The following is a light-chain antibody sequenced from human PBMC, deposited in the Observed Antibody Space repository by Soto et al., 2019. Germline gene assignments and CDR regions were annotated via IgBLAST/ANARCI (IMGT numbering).Light chain of an antibody. CDR2: GAS. V-gene: IGKV3-20*01. CDR3: QQYGSSLFS. J-gene: IGKJ3*01. CDR1: QSVSSSY. Sequence: EIVLTQSPGTLSLSPGERTTLSCRATQSVSSSYLAWYQQKPGQAPRLLIYGASSRATGIPDRFSGSGSGTDFNLAISRLEPDDVAVYYCQQYGSSLFSFGPGTKVDIK.